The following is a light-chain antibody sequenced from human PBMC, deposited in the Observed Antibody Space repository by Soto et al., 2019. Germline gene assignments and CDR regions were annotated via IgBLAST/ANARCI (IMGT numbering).Light chain of an antibody. CDR1: QTISGW. Sequence: DIQMTQSPSTLSASVVYTVTITCLASQTISGWLAWYQQRPGKAPNLLIFDASTLESGVPSRFSGSGSGTTFTLTISSLQSDDFATYYCLQYNGYYRTFGQGTKVDIK. V-gene: IGKV1-5*01. CDR2: DAS. J-gene: IGKJ1*01. CDR3: LQYNGYYRT.